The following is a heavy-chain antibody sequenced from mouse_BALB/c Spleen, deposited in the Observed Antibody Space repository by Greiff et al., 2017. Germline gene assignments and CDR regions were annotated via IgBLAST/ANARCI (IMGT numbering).Heavy chain of an antibody. CDR1: GFAFSSYD. CDR3: ARCFYGNYYLDY. J-gene: IGHJ2*01. Sequence: EVQLVESGGGLVKPGGSLKLSCAASGFAFSSYDMSWVRQTPEKRLEWVAYISSGGGSTYYPDTVKGRFTISRDNAKNTLYLQMSSLKSEDTAMYYCARCFYGNYYLDYWGQGTTLTVSS. V-gene: IGHV5-12-1*01. D-gene: IGHD2-1*01. CDR2: ISSGGGST.